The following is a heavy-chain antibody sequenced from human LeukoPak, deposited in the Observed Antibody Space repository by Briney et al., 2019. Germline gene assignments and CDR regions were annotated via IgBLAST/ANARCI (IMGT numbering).Heavy chain of an antibody. CDR1: GGSISSYY. CDR2: IYYSGST. Sequence: MPSETLSLTCTVSGGSISSYYWSWIRQPPGKGLEWIGYIYYSGSTNYNPSLKSRVTISVDTSKNQFSLKLSSVTAADTAVYYCARGPDDAFDIWGQGTMVTVSS. J-gene: IGHJ3*02. CDR3: ARGPDDAFDI. V-gene: IGHV4-59*12.